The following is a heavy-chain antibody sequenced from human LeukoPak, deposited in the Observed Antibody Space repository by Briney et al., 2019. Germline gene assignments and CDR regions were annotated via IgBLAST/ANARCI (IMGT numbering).Heavy chain of an antibody. CDR3: ARGSARGGYDSLVY. J-gene: IGHJ4*02. D-gene: IGHD5-12*01. Sequence: ASVKVSCKASGYTFTSYDINWVRQATGQGLEWMGWMNPNSGNTGYAQKFQGRVTITRNTSISTAYMELSSLRSEDTAVYYCARGSARGGYDSLVYRGQGTLVTVSS. CDR2: MNPNSGNT. CDR1: GYTFTSYD. V-gene: IGHV1-8*03.